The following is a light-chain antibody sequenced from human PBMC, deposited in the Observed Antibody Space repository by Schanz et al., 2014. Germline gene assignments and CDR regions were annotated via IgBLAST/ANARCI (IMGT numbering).Light chain of an antibody. CDR1: QSVSNY. V-gene: IGKV3-20*01. CDR3: QQYGTSRT. CDR2: AAS. J-gene: IGKJ1*01. Sequence: EVVLTQSPATLSLSPGERATLSCRASQSVSNYLAWYQQKPGQAPRLLMYAASSRAAGIPDRFSGSGFGTDFTLTISRLEPEDFAVYYCQQYGTSRTFGQGTKVEI.